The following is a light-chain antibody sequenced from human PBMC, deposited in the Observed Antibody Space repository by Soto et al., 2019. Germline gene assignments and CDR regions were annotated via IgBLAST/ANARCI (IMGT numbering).Light chain of an antibody. V-gene: IGKV3-15*01. CDR1: QSVSSN. Sequence: VLTQSPGTLSLSPGERATLSCRASQSVSSNLAWYQQKPGQAPRLLIYGASTRATGIPARFSGSGSGTEFTLTISSLQSEDFAVYYCQQRSNWLTFGQGTRLENK. J-gene: IGKJ5*01. CDR3: QQRSNWLT. CDR2: GAS.